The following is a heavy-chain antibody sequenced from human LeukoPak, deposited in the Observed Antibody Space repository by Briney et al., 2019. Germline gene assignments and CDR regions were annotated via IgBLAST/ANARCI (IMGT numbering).Heavy chain of an antibody. J-gene: IGHJ5*02. CDR3: AGRSGSYSA. D-gene: IGHD1-26*01. Sequence: SETLSLTCTVSAGSISSSSHYWDWIRQPPGKGLEWIGSIYYRGSTYYNPSLQSRVTTYVDTSKNRFSLRLSSVTAADTAVYYCAGRSGSYSAWGQGALVTVSS. CDR2: IYYRGST. V-gene: IGHV4-39*01. CDR1: AGSISSSSHY.